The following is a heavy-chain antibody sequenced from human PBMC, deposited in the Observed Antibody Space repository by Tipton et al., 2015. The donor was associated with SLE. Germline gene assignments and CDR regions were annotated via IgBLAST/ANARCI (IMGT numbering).Heavy chain of an antibody. V-gene: IGHV4-34*01. CDR3: ARVFLSGYFDY. D-gene: IGHD1-26*01. Sequence: TLSLTCAVYGGSFSGYYWSWVRQPPGEGLEWIGEINHSGSTNYNPSLKSRVTISVDTSKNQFSLKLSSVTAADTAVYYCARVFLSGYFDYWGQGTLVTVSS. CDR1: GGSFSGYY. CDR2: INHSGST. J-gene: IGHJ4*02.